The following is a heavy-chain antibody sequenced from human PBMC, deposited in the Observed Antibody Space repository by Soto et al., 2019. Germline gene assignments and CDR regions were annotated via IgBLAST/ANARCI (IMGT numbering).Heavy chain of an antibody. CDR3: ATWSQRKRAFDV. CDR2: LYDTDGT. CDR1: GFSFRGKNY. V-gene: IGHV3-53*01. J-gene: IGHJ3*01. Sequence: GGSLRLSFAASGFSFRGKNYLTCVRQAPGKGLEWLSGLYDTDGTYYADSVKGRFSVSRDNSKNTFYLQLRSLRPDDTALYFCATWSQRKRAFDVWGLGTMVTVSS.